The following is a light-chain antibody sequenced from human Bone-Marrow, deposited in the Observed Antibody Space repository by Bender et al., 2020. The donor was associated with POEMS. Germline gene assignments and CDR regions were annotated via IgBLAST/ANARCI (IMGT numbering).Light chain of an antibody. CDR2: KDT. Sequence: SYELTQPPSVSVSPGQTARITCSGDVLPKQYVYWYQHKPGQAPVVVIYKDTERPSGTPERFSGSSSGTIVTLTISGVQAEDEADYYCQSADSTPSYVVFGGGTKLTVL. CDR1: VLPKQY. J-gene: IGLJ2*01. CDR3: QSADSTPSYVV. V-gene: IGLV3-25*03.